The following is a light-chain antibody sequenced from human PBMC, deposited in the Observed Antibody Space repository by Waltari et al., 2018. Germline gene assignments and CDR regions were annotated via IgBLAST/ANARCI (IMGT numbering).Light chain of an antibody. Sequence: DRVTITCRASQSIDRYLNWYQQKEGRAPNLLIYSASNLQSGVPSRFSGSGSGTDFTLTISSLQHEDFATYYCQQSYSAPFTFGPGTKVDI. V-gene: IGKV1-39*01. CDR1: QSIDRY. CDR3: QQSYSAPFT. CDR2: SAS. J-gene: IGKJ3*01.